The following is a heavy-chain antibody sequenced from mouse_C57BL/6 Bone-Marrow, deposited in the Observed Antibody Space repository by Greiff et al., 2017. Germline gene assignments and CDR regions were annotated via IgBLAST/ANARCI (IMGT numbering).Heavy chain of an antibody. CDR2: ISDGGSYT. V-gene: IGHV5-4*03. Sequence: EVKLVESGGGLVKPGGSLKLSCAASGFTFSSYAMSWVRQTPEKRLEWVATISDGGSYTYYPDNVKGRFPISRDNAKNHLYLQMSHLKSEDTAMYYCARLTTPVLDVWGTGTTVTVSS. CDR1: GFTFSSYA. CDR3: ARLTTPVLDV. D-gene: IGHD1-1*01. J-gene: IGHJ1*03.